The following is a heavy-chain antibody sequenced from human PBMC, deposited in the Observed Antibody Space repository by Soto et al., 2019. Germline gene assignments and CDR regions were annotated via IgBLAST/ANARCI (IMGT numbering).Heavy chain of an antibody. CDR2: IYSSGST. CDR1: GGSISSNNY. J-gene: IGHJ2*01. CDR3: ARAGAATTSRWYFDL. D-gene: IGHD4-4*01. V-gene: IGHV4-39*01. Sequence: QLQLQESGPGLVKPSETLSLTCIVSGGSISSNNYWGWIRQPPGKGLEWIGTIYSSGSTYYNPSLKSRVSTSVDTPKNQFSRKLTSVTAADTAVYYCARAGAATTSRWYFDLWGRGTLVTVSS.